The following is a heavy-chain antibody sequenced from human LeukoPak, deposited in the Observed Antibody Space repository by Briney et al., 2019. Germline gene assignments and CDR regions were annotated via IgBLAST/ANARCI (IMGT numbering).Heavy chain of an antibody. CDR1: GFTFSSYA. CDR3: AEWSVAGPRYFDY. V-gene: IGHV3-23*01. D-gene: IGHD6-19*01. Sequence: GGYLRLSCAASGFTFSSYAMSWVRQAPGKGREWVSAISGSGGSTYYADSVKGRFTISRDNSKNTLYLQMNSLRAEDTAVYYCAEWSVAGPRYFDYWGQGTLVTVSS. J-gene: IGHJ4*02. CDR2: ISGSGGST.